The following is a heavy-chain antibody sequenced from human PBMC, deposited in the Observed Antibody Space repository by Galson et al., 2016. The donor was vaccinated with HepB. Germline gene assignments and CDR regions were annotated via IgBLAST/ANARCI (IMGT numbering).Heavy chain of an antibody. CDR2: IIPMFGVA. Sequence: SVKVSCKASGGSFSVYAVAWVRQAPGQALQWLGGIIPMFGVADSARSFQDRLNITADKSTGTAYMALTNLTSDDTAVYYCATGEIGLYAFDIWGQGTLVTVPS. V-gene: IGHV1-69*10. J-gene: IGHJ3*02. D-gene: IGHD3-22*01. CDR1: GGSFSVYA. CDR3: ATGEIGLYAFDI.